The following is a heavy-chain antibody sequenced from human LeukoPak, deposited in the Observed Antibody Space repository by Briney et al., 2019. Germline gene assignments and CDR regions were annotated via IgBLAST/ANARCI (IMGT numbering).Heavy chain of an antibody. V-gene: IGHV4-4*07. CDR2: IYTSGST. Sequence: SETLSLTCTVSGGSISSYYWRWVRQPAGKGLEWIGRIYTSGSTNYNPSLKSRVTMSVDTSKNQFSLKRSSVTAADTAVYYCARAPAPSWPFDYWGQRTLVTVSS. J-gene: IGHJ4*02. CDR3: ARAPAPSWPFDY. CDR1: GGSISSYY.